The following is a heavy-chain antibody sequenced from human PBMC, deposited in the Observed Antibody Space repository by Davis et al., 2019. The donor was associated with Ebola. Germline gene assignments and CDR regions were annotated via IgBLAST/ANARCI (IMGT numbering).Heavy chain of an antibody. J-gene: IGHJ5*02. V-gene: IGHV3-74*01. D-gene: IGHD3-10*01. CDR3: AKDRGYYGSGSPGDVQGWFDP. CDR2: INSDGSST. CDR1: GFTFSSYW. Sequence: GESLKISCAASGFTFSSYWMHWVRQAPGKGLVWVSRINSDGSSTSYADSVKGRFTISRDNAKNTLYLQMNSLRAEDTAVYYCAKDRGYYGSGSPGDVQGWFDPWGQGTLVTVSS.